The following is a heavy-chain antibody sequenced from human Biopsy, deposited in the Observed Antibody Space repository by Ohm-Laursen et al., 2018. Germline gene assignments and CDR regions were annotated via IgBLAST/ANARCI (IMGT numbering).Heavy chain of an antibody. CDR3: AGIVLGPTNDAFDI. J-gene: IGHJ3*02. CDR2: IYPGGGT. V-gene: IGHV4-4*07. Sequence: GTLSLTCAVSGDSIRNYYWSWIRQAAGKGLEWIGRIYPGGGTIYNPSLESRVTMSVDTSKNHFSLNLNSVTAADTAVYYCAGIVLGPTNDAFDIWGQGTMVTVSS. D-gene: IGHD1-26*01. CDR1: GDSIRNYY.